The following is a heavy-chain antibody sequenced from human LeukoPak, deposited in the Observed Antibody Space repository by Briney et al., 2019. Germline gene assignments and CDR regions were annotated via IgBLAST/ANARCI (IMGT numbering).Heavy chain of an antibody. CDR1: GGSVSSGSYY. J-gene: IGHJ2*01. D-gene: IGHD2-2*02. CDR2: IYYSGST. V-gene: IGHV4-61*01. Sequence: PSETLSLTCTVSGGSVSSGSYYWSWIRQPPGKGLEWIGYIYYSGSTNYNPSLKSRVTISVDTSKNQFSLKLSSVTAADTAVYYCARERYCSSTSCYTPWAIANWYFDLWGRGTLVTVSS. CDR3: ARERYCSSTSCYTPWAIANWYFDL.